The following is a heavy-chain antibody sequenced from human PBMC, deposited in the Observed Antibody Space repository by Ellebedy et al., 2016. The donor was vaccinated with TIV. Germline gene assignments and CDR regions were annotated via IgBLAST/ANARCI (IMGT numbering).Heavy chain of an antibody. CDR1: GYTFTSYD. J-gene: IGHJ5*02. CDR3: ARGSVRYSSGWWYNWFDP. V-gene: IGHV1-8*01. D-gene: IGHD6-19*01. Sequence: ASVKVSCXASGYTFTSYDINWVRQATGQGLEWMGWMNPNSGNTGYAQKFQGRVTMTRNTSISTAYMELSSLRSEDTAVYYCARGSVRYSSGWWYNWFDPWGQGTLVTVSS. CDR2: MNPNSGNT.